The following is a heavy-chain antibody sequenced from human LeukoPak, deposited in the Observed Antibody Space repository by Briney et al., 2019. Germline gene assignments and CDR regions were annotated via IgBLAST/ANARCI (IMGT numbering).Heavy chain of an antibody. D-gene: IGHD6-13*01. CDR3: ASDAIAAAN. J-gene: IGHJ4*02. CDR2: ISAYNGNT. Sequence: ASVKVSCKASGYTFTGYYMHWVRQAPGQGLEWMGWISAYNGNTNYAQKLQGRVTMTTDTSTSTAYMELRSLRSDDTAVYYCASDAIAAANWGQGTLVTVSS. CDR1: GYTFTGYY. V-gene: IGHV1-18*04.